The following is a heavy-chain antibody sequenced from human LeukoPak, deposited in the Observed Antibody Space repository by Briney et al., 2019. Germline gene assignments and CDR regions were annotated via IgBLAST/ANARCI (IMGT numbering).Heavy chain of an antibody. CDR2: IYSGGST. CDR3: ARDPPSVVVVAATRPDY. D-gene: IGHD2-15*01. Sequence: GGSLRLSCAASGFTVSSNYMSWVRQAPGKGLEWVSVIYSGGSTYYADSVKGRFTISRDNSKNTLYLQMNSLRAEDTAVYYCARDPPSVVVVAATRPDYWGQGTLVTVSS. J-gene: IGHJ4*02. CDR1: GFTVSSNY. V-gene: IGHV3-53*01.